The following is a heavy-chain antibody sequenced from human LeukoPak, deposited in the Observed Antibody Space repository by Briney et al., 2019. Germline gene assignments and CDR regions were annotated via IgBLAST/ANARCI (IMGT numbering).Heavy chain of an antibody. CDR3: ARLDSSGPNWFDP. J-gene: IGHJ5*02. D-gene: IGHD3-22*01. Sequence: SETLSLTCAVSGESVSGFYWNWIRQPPGKGLEWIGYIYYTGSTNYNLSLKSRVTISIDTSKNQFSLKLTSVTAADTAVYYCARLDSSGPNWFDPWGQGTLVTVSS. CDR2: IYYTGST. V-gene: IGHV4-59*08. CDR1: GESVSGFY.